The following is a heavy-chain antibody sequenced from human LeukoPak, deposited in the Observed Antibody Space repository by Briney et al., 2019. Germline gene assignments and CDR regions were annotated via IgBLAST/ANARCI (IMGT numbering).Heavy chain of an antibody. V-gene: IGHV3-66*01. Sequence: GGSLRLSCAASGFTVSSNYMSWVRQAPGKGLEWVSVIYSGGSTYYADSVKGRFTISRDNSKNTLYLQMNSLRAEDTAVYYCARGVGNSSGWYYYWGQGTLVTVSS. CDR3: ARGVGNSSGWYYY. D-gene: IGHD6-19*01. CDR1: GFTVSSNY. CDR2: IYSGGST. J-gene: IGHJ4*02.